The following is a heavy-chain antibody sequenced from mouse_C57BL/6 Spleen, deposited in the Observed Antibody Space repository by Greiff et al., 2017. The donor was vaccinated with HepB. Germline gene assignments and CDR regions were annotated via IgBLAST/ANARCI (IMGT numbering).Heavy chain of an antibody. CDR3: ARKVITTVVEGYYFDY. CDR2: IYWDDDK. J-gene: IGHJ2*01. Sequence: QVTLKVSGPGILQSSQTLSLTCSFSGFSLSTSGMGVSWIRQPSGKGLEWLAHIYWDDDKRYNPSLKSRLTISKDTSRNQVFLKITSVDTADTATYYWARKVITTVVEGYYFDYWGQGTTLTVSS. V-gene: IGHV8-12*01. D-gene: IGHD1-1*01. CDR1: GFSLSTSGMG.